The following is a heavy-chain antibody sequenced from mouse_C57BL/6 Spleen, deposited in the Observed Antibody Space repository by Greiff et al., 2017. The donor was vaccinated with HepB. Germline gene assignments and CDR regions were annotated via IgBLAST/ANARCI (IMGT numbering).Heavy chain of an antibody. J-gene: IGHJ4*01. D-gene: IGHD2-3*01. CDR2: INPSNGGT. Sequence: QVQLQQPGTELVKPGASVKLSCKASGYTFTSYWMHWVKQRPGQGLEWIGNINPSNGGTNYNEKFKSKATLTVDKSSSTAYMQLSSLTSEDSAVYYCARRCPIYDGYYYAMDYWGQGTSVTVSS. CDR3: ARRCPIYDGYYYAMDY. V-gene: IGHV1-53*01. CDR1: GYTFTSYW.